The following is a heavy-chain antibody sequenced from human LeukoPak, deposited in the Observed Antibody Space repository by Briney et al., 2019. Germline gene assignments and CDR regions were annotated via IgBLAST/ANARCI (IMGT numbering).Heavy chain of an antibody. D-gene: IGHD6-19*01. CDR2: INPSGGST. CDR3: ARGLAVAGTENWFDP. Sequence: GASVKVSCKASGYTFTSYYMHWVRQAPGQGLEWMGIINPSGGSTSYAQKFQGRVTMTRDTSTSTVYMELSSLRSEDTAVYYCARGLAVAGTENWFDPWGQGTLVTVSS. J-gene: IGHJ5*02. CDR1: GYTFTSYY. V-gene: IGHV1-46*01.